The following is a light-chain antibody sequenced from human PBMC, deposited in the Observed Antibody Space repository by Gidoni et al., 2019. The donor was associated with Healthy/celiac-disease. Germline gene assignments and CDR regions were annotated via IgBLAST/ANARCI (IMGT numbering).Light chain of an antibody. CDR2: GAS. V-gene: IGKV3-20*01. CDR3: QQYGSSPIT. Sequence: EIVLTQSPGSLPLSPGESATLSCRASQSVSSSYLAWYQQKPGQAPKLLIYGASSRATVIPDRFSGSGSGTDFTLTISRLEPEDSAVYYCQQYGSSPITFGQGTRLEIK. CDR1: QSVSSSY. J-gene: IGKJ5*01.